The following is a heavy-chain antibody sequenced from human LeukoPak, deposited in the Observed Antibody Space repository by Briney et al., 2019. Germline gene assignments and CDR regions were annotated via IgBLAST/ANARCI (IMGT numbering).Heavy chain of an antibody. CDR2: ILASGRST. CDR1: GFTFGGFA. V-gene: IGHV3-23*01. J-gene: IGHJ5*02. Sequence: GGSLRLSCAASGFTFGGFAMAWVRQAPGKGLEWVSGILASGRSTYYADSVKGRFTISRDNFKNTLYLQMNSLLTDDTAVYFCAKDLRSGDGKWEFDPWGQGTLVIVP. D-gene: IGHD4-17*01. CDR3: AKDLRSGDGKWEFDP.